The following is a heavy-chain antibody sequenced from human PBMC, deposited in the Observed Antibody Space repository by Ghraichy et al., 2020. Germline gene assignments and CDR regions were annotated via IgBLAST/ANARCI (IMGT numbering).Heavy chain of an antibody. CDR2: IKTTGTT. CDR1: GITFSNVW. Sequence: GGSLRLSCAAPGITFSNVWMSWVRQAPGKGLEWVGRIKTTGTTDYAAPVKGRFTISRDDSKKILYLQMNSLKTEDTAAYYYTTYNQKDAFDVWGQGTVVTVSS. J-gene: IGHJ3*01. D-gene: IGHD1-14*01. V-gene: IGHV3-15*05. CDR3: TTYNQKDAFDV.